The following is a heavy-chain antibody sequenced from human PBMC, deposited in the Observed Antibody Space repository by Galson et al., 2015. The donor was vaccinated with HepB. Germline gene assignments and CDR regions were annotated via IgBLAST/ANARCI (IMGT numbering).Heavy chain of an antibody. V-gene: IGHV3-48*01. J-gene: IGHJ4*02. Sequence: SLRLSCAASGFTFSVYSMNWVRQAPGKGLEWVSYIHGSSPTIYYADSVKGRFTISRDNAKNSLYLQMNSLRAEDTAIYYCERDGRNGYDDYWGQGTLVAVSS. D-gene: IGHD5-12*01. CDR1: GFTFSVYS. CDR2: IHGSSPTI. CDR3: ERDGRNGYDDY.